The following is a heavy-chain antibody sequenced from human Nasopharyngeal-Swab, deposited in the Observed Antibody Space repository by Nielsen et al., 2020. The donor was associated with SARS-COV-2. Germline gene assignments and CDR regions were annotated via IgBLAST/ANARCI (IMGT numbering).Heavy chain of an antibody. CDR1: GGSFRDYF. CDR3: ARGFSTATTFVDV. V-gene: IGHV4-34*01. CDR2: IDHSGRT. Sequence: SETLFLTCAVYGGSFRDYFWTWIRQPPGKGLEWIAEIDHSGRTNYNPSLKSRFTVSVDTSKNQFSLKVSSVTAADTAIYYCARGFSTATTFVDVWGKGAMVTVSS. J-gene: IGHJ6*04. D-gene: IGHD3-3*01.